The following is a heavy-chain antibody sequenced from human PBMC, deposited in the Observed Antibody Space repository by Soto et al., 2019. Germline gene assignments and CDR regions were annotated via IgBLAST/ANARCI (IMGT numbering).Heavy chain of an antibody. CDR2: INSSVSTI. J-gene: IGHJ6*02. CDR3: ARLLRFLEWSSHPPSGMDV. Sequence: GGSLRLSCAASGFTFSDYYMSWIRQAPGKGLEWVSYINSSVSTIYYADSVKGRFTISRDNAKNSLYLQMNSLRAEDTAVYYCARLLRFLEWSSHPPSGMDVWGQGTRVTVSS. D-gene: IGHD3-3*01. CDR1: GFTFSDYY. V-gene: IGHV3-11*01.